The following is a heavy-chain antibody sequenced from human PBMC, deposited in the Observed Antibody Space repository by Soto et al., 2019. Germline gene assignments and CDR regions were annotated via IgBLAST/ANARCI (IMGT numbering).Heavy chain of an antibody. CDR1: GFTFSSYE. CDR3: ASSDNDYYYYGMDV. CDR2: ISSSGSTI. V-gene: IGHV3-48*03. Sequence: PGGSLRLSCAASGFTFSSYEMNWVRQAPGKGLEWVSYISSSGSTIYYADSVKGRFTISRDNAKNSLYLQMNSLRAEDTAVYYCASSDNDYYYYGMDVWGQGTTVTVSS. J-gene: IGHJ6*02.